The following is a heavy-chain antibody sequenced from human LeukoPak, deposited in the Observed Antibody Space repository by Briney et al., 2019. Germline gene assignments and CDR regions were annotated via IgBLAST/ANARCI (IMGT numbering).Heavy chain of an antibody. V-gene: IGHV1-18*01. Sequence: VASVKVSCKASGYTFTSYGISWVRQAPGQGLEWMGWISAYNGNTNYAQKLQGRVTMTTDTSTSTAYMELRSLRSDDTAVYYCARDRRGRITMIVVPKNEDAFDIWGQGTMVTVSS. D-gene: IGHD3-22*01. CDR2: ISAYNGNT. J-gene: IGHJ3*02. CDR3: ARDRRGRITMIVVPKNEDAFDI. CDR1: GYTFTSYG.